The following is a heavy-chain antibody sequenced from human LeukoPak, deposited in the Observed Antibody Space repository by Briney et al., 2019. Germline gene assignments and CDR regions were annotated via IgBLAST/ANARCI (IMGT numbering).Heavy chain of an antibody. CDR1: GFSFSDYY. Sequence: GGSLRLSCAAPGFSFSDYYMSWIRQAPGKGLEWVSYISSSGDTMFYSGSVKGRFTISRDNGKKSLFLEINSLRAEDAAIYYCARVMGNYASDYWGQGALVTVSS. D-gene: IGHD1-7*01. V-gene: IGHV3-11*04. J-gene: IGHJ4*02. CDR3: ARVMGNYASDY. CDR2: ISSSGDTM.